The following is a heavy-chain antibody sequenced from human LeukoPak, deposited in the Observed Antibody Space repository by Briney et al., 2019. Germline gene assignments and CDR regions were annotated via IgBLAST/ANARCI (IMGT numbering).Heavy chain of an antibody. J-gene: IGHJ4*02. Sequence: SRTLSLTCAISGDSVSSNSAAWNWIRQSPSRGLEWLTRTYYRSKWYNAYAVSVKSRITINSDTSKNQFSLQLSSVTPEDTAVYYCAREVASTFDYWGQGTLVTVSS. CDR2: TYYRSKWYN. V-gene: IGHV6-1*01. D-gene: IGHD2-15*01. CDR1: GDSVSSNSAA. CDR3: AREVASTFDY.